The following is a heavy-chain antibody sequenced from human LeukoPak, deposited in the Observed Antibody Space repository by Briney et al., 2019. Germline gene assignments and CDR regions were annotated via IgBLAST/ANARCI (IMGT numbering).Heavy chain of an antibody. CDR2: ISGDGGST. CDR3: AKDIVVVPAARGEYYYGMDV. CDR1: GFTFDDYA. Sequence: GGSLRLSCAASGFTFDDYAMHWVRQAPGKGLEWVSLISGDGGSTYYADSVKGRFTISRDNSKNSLYLQTNSLRTEDTALYYCAKDIVVVPAARGEYYYGMDVWGQGTTVTVSS. V-gene: IGHV3-43*02. J-gene: IGHJ6*02. D-gene: IGHD2-2*01.